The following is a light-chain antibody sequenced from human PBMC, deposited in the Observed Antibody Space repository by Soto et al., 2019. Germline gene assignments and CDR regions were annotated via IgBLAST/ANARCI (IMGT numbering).Light chain of an antibody. CDR1: SSDIGGYNY. CDR3: SSYTSSNTLV. V-gene: IGLV2-14*01. J-gene: IGLJ1*01. Sequence: QSVLTQPASVSGSPGQSITISCTGSSSDIGGYNYVSWYQQYPGEAPKLLIYEVAHRPSGVSSRFSGSKSGDTASLTISGLQAEDEADYYCSSYTSSNTLVFGTRTKVTVL. CDR2: EVA.